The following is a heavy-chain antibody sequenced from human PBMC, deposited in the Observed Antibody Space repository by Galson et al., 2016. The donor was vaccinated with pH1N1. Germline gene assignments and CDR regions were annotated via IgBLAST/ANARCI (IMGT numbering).Heavy chain of an antibody. Sequence: SVKVSCKASGYIFTRDYFHWVRQAPGQGLEWMGVIDPSNGGTTIAQKFQGLVTMTRDTSTSTVYMEVSGLKSDDTAVYYCIRDLGRLRDFWGQGTLVTVSS. D-gene: IGHD7-27*01. CDR3: IRDLGRLRDF. CDR2: IDPSNGGT. J-gene: IGHJ4*02. CDR1: GYIFTRDY. V-gene: IGHV1-46*03.